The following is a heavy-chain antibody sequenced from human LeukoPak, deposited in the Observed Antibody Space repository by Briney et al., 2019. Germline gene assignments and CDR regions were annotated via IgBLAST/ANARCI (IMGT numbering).Heavy chain of an antibody. Sequence: PSETLSLTCTVSGGSISSYYWNWLRQPAGKGLEWIGRIYTSGSTNYNPSLKSRVTMSVDTSKNQFSLKLGSVTAADTAVYYCAEVRRDTAMVTWGQGTLVTVSS. CDR2: IYTSGST. D-gene: IGHD5-18*01. J-gene: IGHJ5*02. CDR1: GGSISSYY. CDR3: AEVRRDTAMVT. V-gene: IGHV4-4*07.